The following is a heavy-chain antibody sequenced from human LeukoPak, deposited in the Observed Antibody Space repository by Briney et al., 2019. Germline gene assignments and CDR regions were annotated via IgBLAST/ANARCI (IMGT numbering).Heavy chain of an antibody. V-gene: IGHV4-39*07. CDR2: IYYSGST. J-gene: IGHJ4*02. CDR3: ARESPPITMIVEY. D-gene: IGHD3-22*01. Sequence: SETLSLTCTVSGGSISSSSYYWGWVRQPPGKGLEWIGSIYYSGSTYYNPTLKSRVTISVDTSKNQFSLKLSSVTAADTAVYYCARESPPITMIVEYWGQGTLVTVSS. CDR1: GGSISSSSYY.